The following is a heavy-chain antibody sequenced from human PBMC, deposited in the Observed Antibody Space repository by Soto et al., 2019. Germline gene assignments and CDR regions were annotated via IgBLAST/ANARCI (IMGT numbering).Heavy chain of an antibody. CDR1: GYTFINYA. D-gene: IGHD2-21*02. J-gene: IGHJ5*02. CDR3: ARSPSPYCGGDCFHWFDP. Sequence: QVQLVQSGPEVRKPGASVKVSCKASGYTFINYAIYWVRQAPGQRLECMGWINAGNGNTKYSQKFQGRVTITRDTSASTAYMELSSLRSEDTAVYYCARSPSPYCGGDCFHWFDPWGQGTLVTVSS. CDR2: INAGNGNT. V-gene: IGHV1-3*01.